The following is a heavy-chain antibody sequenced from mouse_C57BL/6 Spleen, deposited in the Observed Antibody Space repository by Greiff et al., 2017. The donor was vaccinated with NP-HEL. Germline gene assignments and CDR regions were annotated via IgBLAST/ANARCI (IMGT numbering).Heavy chain of an antibody. V-gene: IGHV14-4*01. CDR3: TARFIKVAY. CDR2: IDPENGDT. J-gene: IGHJ3*01. CDR1: GFNIKDDY. Sequence: EVQLQQSGAELVRPGASVKLSCTASGFNIKDDYMHWVKQRPEQGLEWIGWIDPENGDTEYASKFQGKATITADTSSNTAYMQLSSLTSEDTAVYYCTARFIKVAYWGQGTLVTVSA. D-gene: IGHD1-1*01.